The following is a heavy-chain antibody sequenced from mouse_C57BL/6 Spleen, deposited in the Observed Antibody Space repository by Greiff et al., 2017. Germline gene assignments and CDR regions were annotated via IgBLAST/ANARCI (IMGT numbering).Heavy chain of an antibody. J-gene: IGHJ4*01. CDR3: ARSDSSGYVTYAMDC. CDR2: IYPGDGDT. V-gene: IGHV1-82*01. CDR1: GYAFSSSW. Sequence: QVQLQQSGPELVKPGASVKISCKASGYAFSSSWMNWVKQRPGKGLEWIGRIYPGDGDTNYNGKFKGKATRTADKSSSTAYMQLSSLTSEDSAVYFCARSDSSGYVTYAMDCWGQGTSVTVSS. D-gene: IGHD3-2*02.